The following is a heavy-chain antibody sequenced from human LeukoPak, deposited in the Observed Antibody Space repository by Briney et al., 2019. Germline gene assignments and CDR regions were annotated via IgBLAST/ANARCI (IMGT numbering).Heavy chain of an antibody. CDR2: INHSGST. Sequence: SETLSLTCAVYGGSFSGYYWSWIRQPPGKGLEWIGEINHSGSTNYNPSLKSRVTISVDTSKNQFSLKLSSVTAADTAVYYCASRRAAGTLFDYWGQGTLVTVSS. CDR1: GGSFSGYY. J-gene: IGHJ4*02. V-gene: IGHV4-34*01. D-gene: IGHD6-13*01. CDR3: ASRRAAGTLFDY.